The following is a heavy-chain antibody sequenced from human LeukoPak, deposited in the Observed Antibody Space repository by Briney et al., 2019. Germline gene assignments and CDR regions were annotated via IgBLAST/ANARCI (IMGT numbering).Heavy chain of an antibody. CDR1: GGSISSGGYS. J-gene: IGHJ3*02. Sequence: SETLSLTCAVSGGSISSGGYSWSWVRQPPGGGLEWVGYIYHSGSTYYNPSLQSRVTISLDRSKNQFSLQLSSMTAADTAVYYCASGNTGYDRDSFDIWGQGTMVTVSS. D-gene: IGHD5-12*01. V-gene: IGHV4-30-2*01. CDR3: ASGNTGYDRDSFDI. CDR2: IYHSGST.